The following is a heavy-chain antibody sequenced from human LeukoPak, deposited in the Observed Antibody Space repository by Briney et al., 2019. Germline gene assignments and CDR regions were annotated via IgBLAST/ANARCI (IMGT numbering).Heavy chain of an antibody. CDR2: ISPNSGDI. CDR1: GFTFSDYY. V-gene: IGHV3-11*06. J-gene: IGHJ4*02. Sequence: GGSLRLSCAAFGFTFSDYYMTWLRQAPGKGLEWVSYISPNSGDIKYADSVKGRFTISRDNAKKSLYLQMNSLTAEDTSVYYCSRDPRRLDYWGQGALVTVSS. CDR3: SRDPRRLDY.